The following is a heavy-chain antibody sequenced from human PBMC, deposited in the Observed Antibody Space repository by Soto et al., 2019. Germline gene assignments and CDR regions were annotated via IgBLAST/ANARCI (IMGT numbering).Heavy chain of an antibody. CDR2: ISSSSSYI. CDR3: AREHLSIAARPNDY. D-gene: IGHD6-6*01. Sequence: GGSLRLSCAASGFTFSSYSMNWVRQAPGKGLEWVSSISSSSSYIYYANSVKGRFTISRDNAKNYLYLQMNSLRAEDTAVYYCAREHLSIAARPNDYWGQGTLVTVSS. CDR1: GFTFSSYS. J-gene: IGHJ4*02. V-gene: IGHV3-21*01.